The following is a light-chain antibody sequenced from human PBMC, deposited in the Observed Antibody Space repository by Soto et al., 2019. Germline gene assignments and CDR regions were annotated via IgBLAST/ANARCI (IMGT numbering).Light chain of an antibody. CDR3: NQYTHWRT. CDR1: QSVSSN. Sequence: EIVMTQSPATLSVSPGERATLSCRASQSVSSNLAWYQQKPGQAPRLPIYGASTRATGIPTRFSGSGSETELTIRISSMKSENIAVFYCNQYTHWRTFGQGTKVEIK. V-gene: IGKV3-15*01. J-gene: IGKJ1*01. CDR2: GAS.